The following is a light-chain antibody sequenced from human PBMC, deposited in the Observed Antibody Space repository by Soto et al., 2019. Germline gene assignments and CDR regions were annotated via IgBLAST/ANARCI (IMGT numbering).Light chain of an antibody. CDR3: QQYNSYPYT. CDR1: QSISSW. CDR2: DAS. Sequence: DIQMTQSPSTLSASVGDRVTITSRASQSISSWLAWYQQKPGKAPKLLIYDASSLESGVPSTFSGSGSGTEFTLTISSLQPDDFATYYCQQYNSYPYTFGQGTKLEIK. J-gene: IGKJ2*01. V-gene: IGKV1-5*01.